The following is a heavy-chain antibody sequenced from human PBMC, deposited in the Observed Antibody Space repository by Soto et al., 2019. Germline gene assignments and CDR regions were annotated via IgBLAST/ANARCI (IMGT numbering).Heavy chain of an antibody. CDR2: ISSNGGST. CDR1: GFTFSSYA. D-gene: IGHD3-3*01. CDR3: VKMDYDFSSGYYKC. Sequence: GESLKISCSASGFTFSSYAMHWVRQAPGKGLEYVSAISSNGGSTYYADSVKGRFTISRDNSKNTLYLQMSSLRAEDTAVYYCVKMDYDFSSGYYKCWGQGTLVTV. V-gene: IGHV3-64D*08. J-gene: IGHJ4*02.